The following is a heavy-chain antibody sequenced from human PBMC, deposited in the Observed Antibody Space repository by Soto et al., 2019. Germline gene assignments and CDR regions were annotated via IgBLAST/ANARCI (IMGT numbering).Heavy chain of an antibody. CDR2: INHSGST. J-gene: IGHJ6*02. CDR1: GGSFSGYY. V-gene: IGHV4-34*01. CDR3: ARLGTPIVVVPAATDYYYYYGMDV. Sequence: SETLSLTCAVYGGSFSGYYWSWIRQPPGKGLEWIGEINHSGSTNYNPSLKSRVTISVDTSKNQFSLKLSSVTAADTAVYYCARLGTPIVVVPAATDYYYYYGMDVWGQGTTVTVSS. D-gene: IGHD2-2*01.